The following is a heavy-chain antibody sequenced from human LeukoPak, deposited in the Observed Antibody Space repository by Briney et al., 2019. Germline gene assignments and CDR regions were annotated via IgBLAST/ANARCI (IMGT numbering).Heavy chain of an antibody. V-gene: IGHV4-59*11. CDR1: GGSISSHY. J-gene: IGHJ4*02. CDR3: ARGPVADFDY. CDR2: IYCSGST. D-gene: IGHD6-19*01. Sequence: SETLSLTCTVSGGSISSHYWSWIRQPPGKGLEWIGYIYCSGSTNYNPSLKSRVTISVDTSKNQFSLKLSSVTAADTAVYYCARGPVADFDYWGQGTLVTVSS.